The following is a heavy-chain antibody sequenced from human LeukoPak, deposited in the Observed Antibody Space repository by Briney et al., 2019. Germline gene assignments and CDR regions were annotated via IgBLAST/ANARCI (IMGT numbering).Heavy chain of an antibody. V-gene: IGHV4-38-2*01. Sequence: SETLSLTCAVSGFSISSDNYWGWIRQPPGKGLEWIGSIYHTGSTYYNPSLKSRVTISVDTSKNQSSLKLNSVTAADTAVYCCARLSYYYYYMDVWGRGTTVTVSS. J-gene: IGHJ6*03. D-gene: IGHD3-10*01. CDR1: GFSISSDNY. CDR3: ARLSYYYYYMDV. CDR2: IYHTGST.